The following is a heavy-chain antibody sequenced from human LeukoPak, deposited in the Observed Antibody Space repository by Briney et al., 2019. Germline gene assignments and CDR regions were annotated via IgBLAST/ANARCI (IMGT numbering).Heavy chain of an antibody. CDR1: GFTFSSYS. V-gene: IGHV3-21*04. D-gene: IGHD3-16*01. Sequence: GGSLRLSCAASGFTFSSYSMNWVRQAPGKGLEWVSSISSRSTYIYHADSVKGRFTISRDNAKNSLYLQMNSLRVEDMALYYCAKGGGGRLIYYYYMDVWGKGTTVTVSS. CDR3: AKGGGGRLIYYYYMDV. CDR2: ISSRSTYI. J-gene: IGHJ6*03.